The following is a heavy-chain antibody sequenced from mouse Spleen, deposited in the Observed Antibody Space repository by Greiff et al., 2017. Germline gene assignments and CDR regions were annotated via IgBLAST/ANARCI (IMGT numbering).Heavy chain of an antibody. CDR2: VYPYNGGT. J-gene: IGHJ4*01. CDR3: ARFDYDGTFYYAMDY. CDR1: GFTFTDYY. D-gene: IGHD2-4*01. V-gene: IGHV1-36*01. Sequence: VHVKQSGPVLVKPGPSVKISCKASGFTFTDYYMHWVKQSHGKSLEWIGLVYPYNGGTSYNQKFKGKATLTVDTSSSTAYMELNSLTSEDSAVYYCARFDYDGTFYYAMDYWGQGTSVTVSS.